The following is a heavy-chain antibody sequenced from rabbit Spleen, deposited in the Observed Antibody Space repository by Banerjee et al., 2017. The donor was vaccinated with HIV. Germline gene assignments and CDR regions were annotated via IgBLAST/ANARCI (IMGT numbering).Heavy chain of an antibody. CDR3: ARDLVAVIGWNFNL. J-gene: IGHJ4*01. Sequence: QSLEESGGDLVKPGASLTLTCTASGVSFSFNSYMCWVRQAPGKGLEWIACINGGGSGSTYYASWAKGRFTISKTSSTTVTLQMTSLTATDTATYFCARDLVAVIGWNFNLWGPGTLVTVS. D-gene: IGHD1-1*01. CDR2: INGGGSGST. CDR1: GVSFSFNSY. V-gene: IGHV1S40*01.